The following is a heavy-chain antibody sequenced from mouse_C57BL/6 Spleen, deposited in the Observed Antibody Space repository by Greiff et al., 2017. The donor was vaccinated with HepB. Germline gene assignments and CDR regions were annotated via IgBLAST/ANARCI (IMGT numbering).Heavy chain of an antibody. D-gene: IGHD2-2*01. CDR3: TTVGGYDGNYYAMDY. CDR2: IDPENGDT. Sequence: EVQGVESGAELVRPGASVKLSCTASGFNIKDDYMHWVKQRPEQGLEWIGWIDPENGDTEYASKFQGKATITADTSSNTAYLQLSSLTSEDTAVYYCTTVGGYDGNYYAMDYWGQGTSVTVSS. CDR1: GFNIKDDY. J-gene: IGHJ4*01. V-gene: IGHV14-4*01.